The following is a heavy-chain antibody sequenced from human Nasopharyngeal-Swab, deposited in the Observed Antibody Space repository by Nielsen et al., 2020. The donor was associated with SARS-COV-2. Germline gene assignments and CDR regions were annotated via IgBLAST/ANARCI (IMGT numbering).Heavy chain of an antibody. D-gene: IGHD5-18*01. CDR2: ILNDGSNK. Sequence: GESLKISCEASGLTFSSYGMHWVRQAPGKGLEWVAVILNDGSNKYYADSVKGRFTISRDNSKNTLYLQMNSLRVEDTAVYYCAKTRGYSYGWADYWGQGTLVTVPS. CDR3: AKTRGYSYGWADY. CDR1: GLTFSSYG. V-gene: IGHV3-30*18. J-gene: IGHJ4*02.